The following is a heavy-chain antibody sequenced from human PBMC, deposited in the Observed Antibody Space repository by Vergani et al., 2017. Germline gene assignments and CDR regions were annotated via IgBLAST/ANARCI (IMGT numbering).Heavy chain of an antibody. J-gene: IGHJ4*02. V-gene: IGHV4-59*08. Sequence: QVQLQESGPGLVKPSETLSLTCTVSGGSISSYYWSWIRQPPGKGLEWIGYIYYSGSTNYNPSLKSRVTISVDTSKNQFSLKLSSVTAADTAVYYCARLGPIAAALWGQATLVTVSS. D-gene: IGHD6-13*01. CDR3: ARLGPIAAAL. CDR2: IYYSGST. CDR1: GGSISSYY.